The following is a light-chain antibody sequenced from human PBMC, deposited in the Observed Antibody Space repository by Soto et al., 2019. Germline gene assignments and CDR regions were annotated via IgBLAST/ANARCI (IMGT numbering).Light chain of an antibody. CDR2: GAS. Sequence: EIVMTQSPATLSVSPGERVTLSCRASQSVSSNLAWYQQKPGQAPRLLIHGASTRATGIPARFRGSGSGTEFTLTISSLQSEDSAVYYCQQYKNWPPTFGGGTKVEIK. V-gene: IGKV3-15*01. J-gene: IGKJ4*01. CDR3: QQYKNWPPT. CDR1: QSVSSN.